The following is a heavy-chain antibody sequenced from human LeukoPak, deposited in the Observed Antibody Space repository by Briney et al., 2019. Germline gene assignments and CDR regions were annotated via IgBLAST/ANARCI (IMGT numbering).Heavy chain of an antibody. J-gene: IGHJ4*02. CDR2: IYYSGST. V-gene: IGHV4-31*03. CDR1: GGSISSGGYY. CDR3: ARAVYDYIWGSYRLDY. D-gene: IGHD3-16*02. Sequence: PSQTLSLTCTVSGGSISSGGYYWSWIRQHPGKGLEWIGFIYYSGSTYYNPSLKSRVTFSVDTSKNQFSLKLSSVNAADTAVYYCARAVYDYIWGSYRLDYWGQGTLVTVSS.